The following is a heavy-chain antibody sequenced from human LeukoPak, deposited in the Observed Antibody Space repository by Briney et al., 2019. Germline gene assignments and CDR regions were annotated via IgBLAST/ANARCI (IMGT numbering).Heavy chain of an antibody. V-gene: IGHV3-23*01. CDR3: AKGGYSTWFDP. CDR2: ISGSGGST. J-gene: IGHJ5*02. CDR1: GSTFSNYA. Sequence: GGSLRLSCAASGSTFSNYAMSWVRQAPGKGLEWVSTISGSGGSTFYADSVKGRFTISRDNSKNTLYLQMNSLRAEDMAVYSCAKGGYSTWFDPWGQGTLVTVSS. D-gene: IGHD2-2*03.